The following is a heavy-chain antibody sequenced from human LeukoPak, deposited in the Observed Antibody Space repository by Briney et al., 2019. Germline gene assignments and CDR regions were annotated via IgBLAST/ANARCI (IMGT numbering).Heavy chain of an antibody. Sequence: SETLSLTCTVSGGSISSSSYYWGWIRQPPGKGLEWIGSIYYSGSTYYNPSLKSRVTISVDTSKNQFSLKLSSVTAADTAVYYCARENLEVVPAHWFDPWGQGTLVTVSS. J-gene: IGHJ5*02. V-gene: IGHV4-39*02. CDR1: GGSISSSSYY. CDR3: ARENLEVVPAHWFDP. D-gene: IGHD2-2*01. CDR2: IYYSGST.